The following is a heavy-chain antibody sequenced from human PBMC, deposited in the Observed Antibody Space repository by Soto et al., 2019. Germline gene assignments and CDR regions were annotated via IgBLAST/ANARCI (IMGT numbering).Heavy chain of an antibody. CDR1: GYSFTSYW. V-gene: IGHV5-51*01. Sequence: PGESLKISCKGCGYSFTSYWIGWVRQMPGKGLEWTGIIYPGDSDTRYSPSFQGQVTISADKSISTAYLQWSSLKASDTAMYYCARPREAGKNYYGVDVWGQGTTVPVSS. J-gene: IGHJ6*02. CDR3: ARPREAGKNYYGVDV. D-gene: IGHD6-19*01. CDR2: IYPGDSDT.